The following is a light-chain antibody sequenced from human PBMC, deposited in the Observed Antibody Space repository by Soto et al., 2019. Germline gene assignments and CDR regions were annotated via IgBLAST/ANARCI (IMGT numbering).Light chain of an antibody. CDR2: KAS. J-gene: IGKJ1*01. V-gene: IGKV1-5*03. CDR1: HSISSW. Sequence: DIPMTQSPSTLSASVGDRVTITCRASHSISSWLAWYQQKPGKAPKLLIYKASSLESGVPSRFSGSGSGTELTLTISSLQPDDFATYYCQQYNSYSWTFGQGTKVEIK. CDR3: QQYNSYSWT.